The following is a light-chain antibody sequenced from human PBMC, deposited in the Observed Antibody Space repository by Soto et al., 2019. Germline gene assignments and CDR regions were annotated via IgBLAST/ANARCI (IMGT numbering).Light chain of an antibody. CDR3: SSYTYSSTYV. V-gene: IGLV2-18*02. Sequence: QSALTQPPSVSGSPGQSVAISCTGTSSDVGNSNGVSCYLQPPGTAPKLIIYDVNNRPSGVLDRFSGSKSGNTASLTIFGLQAEDEGDYYCSSYTYSSTYVFGTGTKVTVL. J-gene: IGLJ1*01. CDR1: SSDVGNSNG. CDR2: DVN.